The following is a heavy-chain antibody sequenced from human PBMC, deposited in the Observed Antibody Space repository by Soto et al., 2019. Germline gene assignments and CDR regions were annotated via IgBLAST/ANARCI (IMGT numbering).Heavy chain of an antibody. Sequence: GGSLRLSCAASGFTFSSYGMHWVRQAPGKGLEWVAVIWYDGSNKYYADSVKGRFTISRDNSKNTLYLQMNSLRAEDTAVYYCAREDRGYSYGYVDYYYGMDVWGQGTTVTVSS. CDR3: AREDRGYSYGYVDYYYGMDV. CDR2: IWYDGSNK. V-gene: IGHV3-33*01. J-gene: IGHJ6*02. D-gene: IGHD5-18*01. CDR1: GFTFSSYG.